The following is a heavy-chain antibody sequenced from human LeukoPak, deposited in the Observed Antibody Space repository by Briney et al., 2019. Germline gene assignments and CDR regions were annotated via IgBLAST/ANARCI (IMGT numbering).Heavy chain of an antibody. J-gene: IGHJ4*02. CDR2: IYTSGST. V-gene: IGHV4-4*07. CDR1: GGSISSYY. Sequence: TSSETLSLTCTVSGGSISSYYWSWIRQPAGKGLEWIGRIYTSGSTNYNPSLKSRVTMSVDTSKNQFSLKLSSVTAADTAVYYCARDRGGYCSGGICYEIVPFDYWGQGTLVTVSS. D-gene: IGHD2-15*01. CDR3: ARDRGGYCSGGICYEIVPFDY.